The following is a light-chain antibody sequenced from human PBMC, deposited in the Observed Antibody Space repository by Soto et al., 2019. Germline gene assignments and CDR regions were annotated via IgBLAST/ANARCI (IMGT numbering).Light chain of an antibody. CDR3: QQYGRSPFT. CDR2: GAS. Sequence: EIVLTQSPDTLSLSPGERVTLSCRASQRMTNNFLAWFQQKPGLAPRLLIHGASTRASGVPDRFPGGGSGTDFVLTISRVEPEDFAVYYCQQYGRSPFTFGQGTKLQIK. J-gene: IGKJ2*01. V-gene: IGKV3-20*01. CDR1: QRMTNNF.